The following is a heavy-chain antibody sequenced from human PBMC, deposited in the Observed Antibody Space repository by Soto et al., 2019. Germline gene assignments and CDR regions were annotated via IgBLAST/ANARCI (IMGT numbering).Heavy chain of an antibody. CDR3: TRVSRTWEDDY. CDR2: ISSGRDTI. J-gene: IGHJ4*02. CDR1: GFTFSDYG. V-gene: IGHV3-48*02. D-gene: IGHD1-26*01. Sequence: EVQLVESGGGLAQPGGSLRLSCAASGFTFSDYGVTWVRQAPGKGLEWISYISSGRDTIYYADSVKGRFTIARDAAKETLFLQMNSLRYEDTAVYYFTRVSRTWEDDYWGRGTLVTVSS.